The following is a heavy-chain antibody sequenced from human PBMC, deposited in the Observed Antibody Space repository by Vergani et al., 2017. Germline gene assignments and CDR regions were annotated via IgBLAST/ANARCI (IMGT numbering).Heavy chain of an antibody. Sequence: EVQLLESGGGLVQPGGSLRLSCAASGFTFSSYAMSWVRQAPGKGLEWVSAISGSGGSTYYADSVKGRFTISRDNSKNTLYLQMNSLRAEDTAVYYCAKNGITGTGPHFRDYYYYYMDVWGQGTLVTVSS. J-gene: IGHJ6*03. CDR2: ISGSGGST. CDR1: GFTFSSYA. D-gene: IGHD1-7*01. V-gene: IGHV3-23*01. CDR3: AKNGITGTGPHFRDYYYYYMDV.